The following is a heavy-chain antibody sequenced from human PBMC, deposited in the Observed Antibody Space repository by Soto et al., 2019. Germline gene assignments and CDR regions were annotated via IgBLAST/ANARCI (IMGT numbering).Heavy chain of an antibody. CDR2: IYNIGST. Sequence: PSETLSLTCSVSGGSISSSSYFWGWVRQPPGKGLEWIGYIYNIGSTNYNPSLRSRVTMSIDTSQEQFSLKLSSVTATDTAVYYCARGRRYSYGFFYFDYWGQGTLVTVSS. J-gene: IGHJ4*02. CDR3: ARGRRYSYGFFYFDY. CDR1: GGSISSSSYF. V-gene: IGHV4-61*05. D-gene: IGHD5-18*01.